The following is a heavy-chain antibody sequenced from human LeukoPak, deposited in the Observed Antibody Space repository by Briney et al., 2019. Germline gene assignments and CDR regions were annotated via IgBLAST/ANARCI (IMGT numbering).Heavy chain of an antibody. V-gene: IGHV3-33*03. J-gene: IGHJ4*02. D-gene: IGHD5-12*01. Sequence: GGSLRLSCAASGFTFSSYGMHWVRQAPGKGLEWVAVIWYDGSNKYYADSVKGRFTISRDNAKNSLYLQMNSLRAEDTALYYCAKGAMATNYFDYWGQGTLVTVSS. CDR1: GFTFSSYG. CDR3: AKGAMATNYFDY. CDR2: IWYDGSNK.